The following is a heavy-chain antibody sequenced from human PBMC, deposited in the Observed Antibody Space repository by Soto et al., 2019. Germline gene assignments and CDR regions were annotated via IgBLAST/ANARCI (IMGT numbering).Heavy chain of an antibody. CDR2: IIPIFGTA. V-gene: IGHV1-69*01. J-gene: IGHJ5*02. CDR3: AMTTVTTRWFDP. D-gene: IGHD4-4*01. CDR1: GGTFSSYA. Sequence: QVQLVQSGAEVKKPGSSVKVSCQASGGTFSSYAISWVRQAPGQGLEWLGGIIPIFGTANYAQKFQGRVTITADESTSTAYMELSSLRSEDTAVYYCAMTTVTTRWFDPWGQGTLVTVSS.